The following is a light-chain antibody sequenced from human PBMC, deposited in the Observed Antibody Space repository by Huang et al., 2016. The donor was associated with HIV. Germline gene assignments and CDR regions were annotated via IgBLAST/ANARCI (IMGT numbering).Light chain of an antibody. V-gene: IGKV1-5*03. J-gene: IGKJ1*01. CDR3: QHYNSFPWT. CDR2: EAS. Sequence: DIQMTQSSSTLSASVGDRVTITCRASQIISTWLAWYQQKPGRAPNLLIYEASTLESGVPSRFSGGGSGTDFTLTISSLQPDDFATYYCQHYNSFPWTFGQGTKVEV. CDR1: QIISTW.